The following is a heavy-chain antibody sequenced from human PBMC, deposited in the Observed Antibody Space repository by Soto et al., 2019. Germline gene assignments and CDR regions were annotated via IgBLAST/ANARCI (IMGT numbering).Heavy chain of an antibody. CDR1: GGSISSGNYY. CDR3: ARTNAYYYDSSGYFPFDY. D-gene: IGHD3-22*01. Sequence: PSETLSLTCTVSGGSISSGNYYWSWIRQPPGKGLEWIGFISYSGSTYYNASLKSRVTISVDTSKNQFSLKLSSVTAADTAVYYCARTNAYYYDSSGYFPFDYWGQGTLVTVSS. V-gene: IGHV4-30-4*01. CDR2: ISYSGST. J-gene: IGHJ4*02.